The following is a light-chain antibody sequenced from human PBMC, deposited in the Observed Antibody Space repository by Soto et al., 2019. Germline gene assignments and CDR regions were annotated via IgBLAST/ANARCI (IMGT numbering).Light chain of an antibody. CDR1: TNDVGGFNY. CDR2: EVD. CDR3: TSYAGNSNYV. J-gene: IGLJ1*01. Sequence: QSVLTQPPSASGSAGQSVTISCTGPTNDVGGFNYVSWYQQHPGRVPKLIIYEVDKRPSGVPDRFSGSKSGNTASLTVSGLQADDEADYYGTSYAGNSNYVFGTGTKLTVL. V-gene: IGLV2-8*01.